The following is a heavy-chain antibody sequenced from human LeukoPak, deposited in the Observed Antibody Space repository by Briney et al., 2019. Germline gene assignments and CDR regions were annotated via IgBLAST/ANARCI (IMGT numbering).Heavy chain of an antibody. D-gene: IGHD3-22*01. CDR1: GFTFSSYS. CDR3: AKGDYDSSGYYSGLVY. CDR2: ISSSSSTI. Sequence: GGSLRLSCAASGFTFSSYSMNWVRQAPGKGLEWVSYISSSSSTIYYADSVKGRFTISRDNAKNSLYLQMNSLRAEDTALYYCAKGDYDSSGYYSGLVYWGQGTLVTVSS. V-gene: IGHV3-48*04. J-gene: IGHJ4*02.